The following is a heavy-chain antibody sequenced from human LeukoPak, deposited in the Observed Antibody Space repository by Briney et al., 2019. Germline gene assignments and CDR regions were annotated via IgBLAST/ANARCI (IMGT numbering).Heavy chain of an antibody. J-gene: IGHJ1*01. CDR2: IWYDGSNK. CDR1: GFTFSSYD. D-gene: IGHD4-11*01. CDR3: ARGLDLGYFQH. V-gene: IGHV3-33*08. Sequence: TGGSLRLSCAASGFTFSSYDMHWVRQAPGKGLEWVAVIWYDGSNKYYADSVKGRFTISRDNSKNTLYLQMNSLRAEDTAVYYCARGLDLGYFQHWGQGTLVTVSS.